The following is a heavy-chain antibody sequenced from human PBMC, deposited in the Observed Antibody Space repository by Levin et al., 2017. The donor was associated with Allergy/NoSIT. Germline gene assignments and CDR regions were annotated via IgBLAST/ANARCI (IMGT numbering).Heavy chain of an antibody. V-gene: IGHV3-21*01. CDR2: ISSSSSYI. CDR1: GFTFSSYS. Sequence: LSLTCAASGFTFSSYSMNWVRQAPGKGLEWVSSISSSSSYIYYADSVKGRFTISRDNAKNSLYLKMNSLRAEDTAVYYCASDRTRYGMDVWGQGTTVTVS. CDR3: ASDRTRYGMDV. J-gene: IGHJ6*02.